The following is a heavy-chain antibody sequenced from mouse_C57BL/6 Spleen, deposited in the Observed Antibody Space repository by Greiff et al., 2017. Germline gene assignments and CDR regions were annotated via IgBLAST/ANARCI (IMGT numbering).Heavy chain of an antibody. Sequence: QVQLKESGPGLVQPSQSLSITCTVSGFSLTSYGVHWVRQSPGKGLEWLGVIGSGGSTDYNAAFISRLSISKDNSKSQVFFKMNSLQADDTAIYYWARTVVATEYYAMDYWGQGTSVTVSS. CDR2: IGSGGST. V-gene: IGHV2-2*01. CDR3: ARTVVATEYYAMDY. D-gene: IGHD1-1*01. CDR1: GFSLTSYG. J-gene: IGHJ4*01.